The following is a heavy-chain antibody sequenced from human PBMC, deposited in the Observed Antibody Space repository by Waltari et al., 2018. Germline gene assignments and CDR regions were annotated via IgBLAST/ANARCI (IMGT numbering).Heavy chain of an antibody. V-gene: IGHV1-8*01. CDR3: ARGSSLGSGAFFPTATDN. CDR1: GYTFSTYD. Sequence: QVQLVQSGAEVKEPGASVKVSCKASGYTFSTYDINWVRQATGQGLEWRGWMNCKRGNTGNAAKFQGSVTMTRDRSISTSYVRLCSVGSNDTAVYYCARGSSLGSGAFFPTATDNWAQGTPVTVSS. J-gene: IGHJ4*02. D-gene: IGHD3-10*01. CDR2: MNCKRGNT.